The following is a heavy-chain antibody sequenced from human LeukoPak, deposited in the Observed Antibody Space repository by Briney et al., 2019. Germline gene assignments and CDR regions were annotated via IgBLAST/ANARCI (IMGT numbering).Heavy chain of an antibody. J-gene: IGHJ5*02. CDR1: GGSLSSYY. D-gene: IGHD2-8*01. V-gene: IGHV4-59*12. Sequence: SETLSLTCTVSGGSLSSYYWSWIRQPPGKGLEWIGYIYYSGSTNYNPSLKSRVTISVDTSKNQFSLKLSSVTAADTAVYYCAQNGQSGFSFDPWGQGTLVTVSS. CDR3: AQNGQSGFSFDP. CDR2: IYYSGST.